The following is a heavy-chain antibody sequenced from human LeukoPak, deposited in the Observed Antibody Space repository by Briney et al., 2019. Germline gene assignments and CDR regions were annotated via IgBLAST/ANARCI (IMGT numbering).Heavy chain of an antibody. CDR2: INHSGST. D-gene: IGHD6-6*01. Sequence: SETLSLTCAVYGGSFSGYYWSWIRQPPGKGLEWIGEINHSGSTNYNPSLKSRVTISVDTSKNQFSLKLSSVTAADTAVYYCARDSTSSSSMDVWGKGTTVTVSS. CDR1: GGSFSGYY. CDR3: ARDSTSSSSMDV. J-gene: IGHJ6*03. V-gene: IGHV4-34*01.